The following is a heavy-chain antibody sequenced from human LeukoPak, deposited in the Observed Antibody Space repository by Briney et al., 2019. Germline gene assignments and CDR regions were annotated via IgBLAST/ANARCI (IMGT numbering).Heavy chain of an antibody. CDR1: GGSFSGYY. V-gene: IGHV4-34*01. D-gene: IGHD2-15*01. CDR3: ARAVWDCSGGSCYHFDY. CDR2: INHSGST. Sequence: SETLSLTCAVYGGSFSGYYWSWIRQPPGKGLEWIGEINHSGSTNYNPSLKSRVTISVDTSKNQFSLKLSSVTAADTAVYYCARAVWDCSGGSCYHFDYWGQGTLVTVSS. J-gene: IGHJ4*02.